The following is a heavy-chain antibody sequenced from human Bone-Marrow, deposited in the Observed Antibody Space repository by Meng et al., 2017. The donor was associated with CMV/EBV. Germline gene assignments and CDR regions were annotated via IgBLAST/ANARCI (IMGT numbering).Heavy chain of an antibody. CDR3: AAGYTGAWTPPGY. V-gene: IGHV3-11*01. D-gene: IGHD6-19*01. CDR1: GFTFSDYY. Sequence: GESLKISCVASGFTFSDYYMSWIRQAPGKGLEWTSYIRSSGNIIYYADSVKGRFTISRDNAKNSLDLQMNNLRAEDTAVYYCAAGYTGAWTPPGYWGQGTLVTVSS. J-gene: IGHJ4*02. CDR2: IRSSGNII.